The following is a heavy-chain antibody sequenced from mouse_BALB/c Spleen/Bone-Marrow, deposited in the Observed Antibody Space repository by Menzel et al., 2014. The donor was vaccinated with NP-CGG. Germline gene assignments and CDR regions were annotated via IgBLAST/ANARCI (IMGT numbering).Heavy chain of an antibody. CDR1: GFNIKDTY. J-gene: IGHJ1*01. D-gene: IGHD2-14*01. V-gene: IGHV14-3*02. Sequence: EVQLQQSGAELVKPGASVKLYCTASGFNIKDTYMPWVKQRPEQGLEWIGRIDPANGNTKYDPKFQGKATITAGTSSNTACLQLSSQTSEDTAVYYCASYRYAWYFDVWGAVTTVTVSS. CDR3: ASYRYAWYFDV. CDR2: IDPANGNT.